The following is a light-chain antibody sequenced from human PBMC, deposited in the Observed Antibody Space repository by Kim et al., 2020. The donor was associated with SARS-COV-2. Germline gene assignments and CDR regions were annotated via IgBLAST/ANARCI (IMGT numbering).Light chain of an antibody. CDR3: QQRSSWPIT. CDR1: QSVSTY. CDR2: DAS. Sequence: EIVLTQSPTTLSLSPGDRATLSCRASQSVSTYLAWYQQKPGQAPRLLISDASNRATGIPARFSGSGSGTDFTLTISSLEPEDFAVYYCQQRSSWPITFGQGTRLEIK. V-gene: IGKV3-11*01. J-gene: IGKJ5*01.